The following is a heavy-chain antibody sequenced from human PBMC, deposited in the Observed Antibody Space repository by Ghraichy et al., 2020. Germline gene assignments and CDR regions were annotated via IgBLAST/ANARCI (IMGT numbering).Heavy chain of an antibody. CDR1: GGSLTTGSYY. CDR2: VYSSGGT. D-gene: IGHD1-1*01. V-gene: IGHV4-39*01. CDR3: ARRNTGVAGALDF. J-gene: IGHJ4*02. Sequence: SETLSLTCTVSGGSLTTGSYYWTWIRQPPGKDLEWIGSVYSSGGTFYNPSLESRVTISVDTSKSQFSLKLASVTAADTAVYYCARRNTGVAGALDFWGQGTLVTVSS.